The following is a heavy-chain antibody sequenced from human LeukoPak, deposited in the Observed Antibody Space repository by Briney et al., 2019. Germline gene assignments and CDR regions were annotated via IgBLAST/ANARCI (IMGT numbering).Heavy chain of an antibody. J-gene: IGHJ4*02. D-gene: IGHD5-18*01. CDR1: GGSISSSS. Sequence: PSETLSLTCTVSGGSISSSSYYWGWIRQAPGKGLEWVSYISSSSSTIYYADSVKGRFTISRDNAKNSLYLQMNSLRAEDTAVYYCARDAYRYDYWGQGTLVTVSS. CDR3: ARDAYRYDY. CDR2: ISSSSSTI. V-gene: IGHV3-48*01.